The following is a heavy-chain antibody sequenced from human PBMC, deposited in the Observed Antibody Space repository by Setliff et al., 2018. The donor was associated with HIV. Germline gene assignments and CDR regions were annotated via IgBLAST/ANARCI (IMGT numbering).Heavy chain of an antibody. V-gene: IGHV4-34*11. J-gene: IGHJ4*01. CDR2: LSHVGGT. Sequence: SETLSLTCAVYGGSFSGYYWGWIRQPPGKGLEWIGSLSHVGGTYYNPSLKSRVTILMDLSRNQLSLHLASVTTADTAVYFCAPGEGVASTYYHDWGQGTQVTVSS. D-gene: IGHD3-3*01. CDR1: GGSFSGYY. CDR3: APGEGVASTYYHD.